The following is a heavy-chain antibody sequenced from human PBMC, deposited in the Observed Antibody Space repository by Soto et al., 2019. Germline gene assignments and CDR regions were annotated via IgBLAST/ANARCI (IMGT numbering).Heavy chain of an antibody. J-gene: IGHJ6*03. CDR1: GFTVSSNY. Sequence: GGPLRLSCAASGFTVSSNYMSWVRQAPGKGLEWVSVIYSGGSTYYADSVKGRFTSSRHNSKNTLYLQMNSLRAEDTAVYYCAREDYDILTRFYYYYMDVWGKGTTVTVSS. CDR2: IYSGGST. V-gene: IGHV3-53*04. D-gene: IGHD3-9*01. CDR3: AREDYDILTRFYYYYMDV.